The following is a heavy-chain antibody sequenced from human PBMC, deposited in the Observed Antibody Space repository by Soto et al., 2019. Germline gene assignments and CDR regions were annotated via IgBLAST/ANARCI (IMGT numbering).Heavy chain of an antibody. V-gene: IGHV1-69*01. D-gene: IGHD3-22*01. Sequence: QVQLVQSGAEVGIPGSSVKVSCKASGGTFSNHALSWVRQAPGQGPEWMGGIIPLSGTTNYAQKFQGRVTITADESMTTAYMELSSLRYEDTAVYYCARGPDRSGFYLFDYWGQGTLVTVSS. CDR3: ARGPDRSGFYLFDY. J-gene: IGHJ4*02. CDR2: IIPLSGTT. CDR1: GGTFSNHA.